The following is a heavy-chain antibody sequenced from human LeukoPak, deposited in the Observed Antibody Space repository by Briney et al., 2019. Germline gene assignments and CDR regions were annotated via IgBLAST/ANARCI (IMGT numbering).Heavy chain of an antibody. CDR2: ISYDGSNK. V-gene: IGHV3-30*18. D-gene: IGHD3-3*01. CDR3: AKGDNRRVLRFLEWLSYGMDV. Sequence: GGSLRLSCAASGFTFSSYGMHWVRQAPGKGLEWVAVISYDGSNKYYADSVKGRFTISRDNSKNTLYLQMNSLRAEDTAVYYCAKGDNRRVLRFLEWLSYGMDVWGQGTTVTVSS. J-gene: IGHJ6*02. CDR1: GFTFSSYG.